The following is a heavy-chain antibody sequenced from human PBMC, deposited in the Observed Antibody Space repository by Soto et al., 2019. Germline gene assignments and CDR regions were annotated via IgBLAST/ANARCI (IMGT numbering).Heavy chain of an antibody. CDR3: TTDPVTMIVVVPSSG. J-gene: IGHJ4*02. CDR2: IWYDGSNK. D-gene: IGHD3-22*01. V-gene: IGHV3-33*01. Sequence: PGGSLRLSCAASGFTFSSYGMHWVRQAPCKGLEWVAVIWYDGSNKYYADSVKGRFTISRDNSKNTLYLQMNSLKTEDTAVYYCTTDPVTMIVVVPSSGWGQGTLVTVYS. CDR1: GFTFSSYG.